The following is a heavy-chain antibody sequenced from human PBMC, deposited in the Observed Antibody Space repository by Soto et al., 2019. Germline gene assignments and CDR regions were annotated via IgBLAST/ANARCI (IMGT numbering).Heavy chain of an antibody. CDR1: GFTFSSYG. V-gene: IGHV3-30*18. Sequence: QVQLVESGGGVVQPGRSLRLSCAASGFTFSSYGMHWVRQAPGKGLEWVAVISYDGSNKYYADSVKGRFTISRDNSKNTLYLQMNSLRAEDTAVYYCAKDGYDSYYYGMDVWGQGTTVTVSS. CDR3: AKDGYDSYYYGMDV. CDR2: ISYDGSNK. J-gene: IGHJ6*02. D-gene: IGHD5-12*01.